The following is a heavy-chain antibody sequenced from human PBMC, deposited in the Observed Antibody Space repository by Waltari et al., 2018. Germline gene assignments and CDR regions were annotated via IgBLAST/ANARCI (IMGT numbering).Heavy chain of an antibody. CDR1: GFTVSSYS. CDR2: INNSSSSI. D-gene: IGHD3-16*02. J-gene: IGHJ1*01. CDR3: AGSLGY. V-gene: IGHV3-48*04. Sequence: EVQMVESGGGLVQPGRSLRLSCAASGFTVSSYSMNWVRQAPGKGLEWVSYINNSSSSIYYADSVKGRFTISRDNAKNSVYLQMNSLRAEDTAVYYCAGSLGYWGQGTLVTVSS.